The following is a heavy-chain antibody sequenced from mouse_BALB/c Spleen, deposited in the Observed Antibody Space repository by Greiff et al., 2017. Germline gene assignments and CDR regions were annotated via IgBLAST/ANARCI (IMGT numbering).Heavy chain of an antibody. CDR2: VNPYNGGT. D-gene: IGHD2-10*02. V-gene: IGHV1-19*01. Sequence: VQLQQSGPELVKPGASVKMSCKASGYTFTDYYMDWVKQSHGESFEWIGRVNPYNGGTSYNQKFKGKATLTVDKSSSTAYMELNSLTSEDSAVYYCARAGKYGNAWFAYWGQGTLVTVSA. CDR1: GYTFTDYY. CDR3: ARAGKYGNAWFAY. J-gene: IGHJ3*01.